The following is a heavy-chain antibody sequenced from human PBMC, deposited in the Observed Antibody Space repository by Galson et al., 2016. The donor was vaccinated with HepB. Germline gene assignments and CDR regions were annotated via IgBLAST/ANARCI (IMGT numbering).Heavy chain of an antibody. V-gene: IGHV3-7*03. CDR2: IKKDASEK. Sequence: LRLSCAASGFSFSSHWMTWVRQAPGKGLEWVANIKKDASEKYYLWSVRGRFTISRDNTENSMYLQMNSLRVEDTAVYYCARGGFWSGVLELWGQGTLVTVSS. CDR3: ARGGFWSGVLEL. J-gene: IGHJ1*01. CDR1: GFSFSSHW. D-gene: IGHD3-3*01.